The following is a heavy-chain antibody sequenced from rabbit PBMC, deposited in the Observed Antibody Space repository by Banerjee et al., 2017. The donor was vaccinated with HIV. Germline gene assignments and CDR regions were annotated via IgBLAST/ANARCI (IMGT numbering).Heavy chain of an antibody. V-gene: IGHV1S7*01. CDR3: ARDIGGGGDGYSWAFNL. D-gene: IGHD7-1*01. CDR2: IDPVFGST. CDR1: GFDFSSYY. J-gene: IGHJ4*01. Sequence: QLKETGGGLVQPGGSLTLSCKASGFDFSSYYMSWVRQAPGKGLEWIGYIDPVFGSTYYASWVNGRFTISSHNAQNTLYLQLNSLTAADTATYFCARDIGGGGDGYSWAFNLWGPGTLVTVS.